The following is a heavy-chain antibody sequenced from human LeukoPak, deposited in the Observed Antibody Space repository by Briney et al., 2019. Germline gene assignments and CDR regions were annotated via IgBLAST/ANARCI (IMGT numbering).Heavy chain of an antibody. CDR1: GFTFSRFN. D-gene: IGHD1-26*01. Sequence: GSLRLSCAASGFTFSRFNMNWVRQAPGKGVEWVSYISSSSSTIYYTDSVKGRFTISRDNAKNSLYLQMNSLRDEDTAVYYCARDGLVGAIFDYWGQGTLVTVSS. CDR2: ISSSSSTI. J-gene: IGHJ4*02. CDR3: ARDGLVGAIFDY. V-gene: IGHV3-48*02.